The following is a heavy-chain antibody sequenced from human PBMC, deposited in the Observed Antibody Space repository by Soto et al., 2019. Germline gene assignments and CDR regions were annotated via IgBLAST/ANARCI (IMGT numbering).Heavy chain of an antibody. Sequence: QVQLVQSGAEVKKPGSSVKVSCKASGGTFSSYAISWVRQAPGQGLEWMGGIIPIFGTANYAQKFQVRVTITADESTSTAYMALSSLRSEDTAVYYCARDNYCSGGSCFQAGPRSYYYYCMDVWGQGTTVTVSS. J-gene: IGHJ6*02. CDR1: GGTFSSYA. CDR3: ARDNYCSGGSCFQAGPRSYYYYCMDV. D-gene: IGHD2-15*01. V-gene: IGHV1-69*01. CDR2: IIPIFGTA.